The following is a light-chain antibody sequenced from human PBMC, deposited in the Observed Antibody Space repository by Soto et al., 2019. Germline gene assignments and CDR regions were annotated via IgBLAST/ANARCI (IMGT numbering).Light chain of an antibody. CDR1: QGISGF. J-gene: IGKJ3*01. V-gene: IGKV1-9*01. CDR2: GAS. CDR3: QHLNSYPS. Sequence: DIQLTQSPSFLSASVGDRVTITCRASQGISGFLAWYQQSPGKAPKLLIYGASTLQTGVPSRFSGSGSGTAFTLTISSLQPEDFATYFCQHLNSYPSFGPGTKVDI.